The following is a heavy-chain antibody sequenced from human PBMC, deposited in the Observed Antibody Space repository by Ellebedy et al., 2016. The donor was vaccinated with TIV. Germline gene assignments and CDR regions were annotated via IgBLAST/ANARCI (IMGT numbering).Heavy chain of an antibody. D-gene: IGHD1-26*01. V-gene: IGHV3-21*01. Sequence: PGGSLRLSCAASGFTFNTYSMNWVRQAPGKGLEWVSSITANSNDRHYADSVKGRFTISRDNAKNSLYLEMNNLSAEDTAVYYCATAREWDWGQGILVTVSS. J-gene: IGHJ4*02. CDR2: ITANSNDR. CDR3: ATAREWD. CDR1: GFTFNTYS.